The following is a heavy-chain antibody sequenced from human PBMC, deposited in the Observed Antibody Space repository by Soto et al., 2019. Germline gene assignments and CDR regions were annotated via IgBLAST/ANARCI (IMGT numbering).Heavy chain of an antibody. CDR2: LYSGGST. J-gene: IGHJ4*02. CDR1: GFTVSDYY. CDR3: ARATVGASDFGFDS. V-gene: IGHV3-53*01. Sequence: EVQLVESGGGLVQPGGSLRLSCAASGFTVSDYYMTWVRQAPGKGLEWVSLLYSGGSTIYADSLKGRLTISRDSSKNTLYLQMNSLRVEDTAVYYCARATVGASDFGFDSWGQGTLVTVSS. D-gene: IGHD1-26*01.